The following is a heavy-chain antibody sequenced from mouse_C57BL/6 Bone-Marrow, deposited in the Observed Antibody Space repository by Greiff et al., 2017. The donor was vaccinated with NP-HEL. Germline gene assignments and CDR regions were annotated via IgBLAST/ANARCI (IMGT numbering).Heavy chain of an antibody. CDR2: IDPEDGET. D-gene: IGHD1-1*01. Sequence: VQLQQSGAELVKPGASVKLSCTASGFNIKDYYMHWVKQRTEQGLEWIGRIDPEDGETKYAPKFQGKATITADTSSNTAYLQLSSLTSKDTAVYYCASIYYYGSRNYWGQGTTLTVSS. J-gene: IGHJ2*01. V-gene: IGHV14-2*01. CDR1: GFNIKDYY. CDR3: ASIYYYGSRNY.